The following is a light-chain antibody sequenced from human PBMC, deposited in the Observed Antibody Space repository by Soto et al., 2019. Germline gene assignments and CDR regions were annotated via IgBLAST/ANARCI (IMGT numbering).Light chain of an antibody. J-gene: IGKJ1*01. Sequence: QMTQSPSTLSASVGDRVTITCRASHNISSWLAWYQQKPGKAPKLLIYDASSLESGVPSRFSGSGSGTEFTLTISSLQPDDFATYYCQQYNSYSRTFGQGTKVDIK. CDR2: DAS. CDR1: HNISSW. CDR3: QQYNSYSRT. V-gene: IGKV1-5*01.